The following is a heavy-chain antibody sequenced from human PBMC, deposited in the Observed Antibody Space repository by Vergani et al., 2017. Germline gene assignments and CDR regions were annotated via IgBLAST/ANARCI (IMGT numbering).Heavy chain of an antibody. CDR2: INHSGST. CDR1: GGSFSGYY. V-gene: IGHV4-34*01. CDR3: ARPRGYSYGRYYFDY. J-gene: IGHJ4*02. Sequence: QVQLQQWGAGLLKPSETLSLTCAVYGGSFSGYYWSWIRQPPGKGLEWIGEINHSGSTNYNPSLKSLVTISVDTSKNQFSLKLSSVTAADTAVYYCARPRGYSYGRYYFDYWGQGTLVTVSS. D-gene: IGHD5-18*01.